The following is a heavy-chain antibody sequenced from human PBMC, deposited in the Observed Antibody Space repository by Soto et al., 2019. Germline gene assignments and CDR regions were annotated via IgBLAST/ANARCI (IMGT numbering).Heavy chain of an antibody. V-gene: IGHV1-18*01. Sequence: QVQLVQSGAEVKKPGASVKVSCKASGYTFTSYGISWVRQAPGQGLEWMGWISAYNGNTNYAQKLQGRVTMTTDTSRSTAYMELRSLRSDGTAVYYCARDFAKYDSIWGSYRYRGGFDYWGQGTLVTVSS. CDR1: GYTFTSYG. D-gene: IGHD3-16*02. CDR3: ARDFAKYDSIWGSYRYRGGFDY. J-gene: IGHJ4*02. CDR2: ISAYNGNT.